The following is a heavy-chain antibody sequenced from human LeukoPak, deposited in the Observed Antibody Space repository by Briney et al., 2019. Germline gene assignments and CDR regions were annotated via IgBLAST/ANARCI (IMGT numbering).Heavy chain of an antibody. V-gene: IGHV3-64*01. Sequence: QAGGSLRLSCAASGFTFSTYPMHWVRRAPGKGLEYVAAITSNGNSAYYANSVKGRFTISRDNSKNTLYLQMGSLRAEDMAVYYCARRRGDQEFYYFDNWGQGTLVTVSS. J-gene: IGHJ4*02. CDR2: ITSNGNSA. CDR1: GFTFSTYP. D-gene: IGHD4-17*01. CDR3: ARRRGDQEFYYFDN.